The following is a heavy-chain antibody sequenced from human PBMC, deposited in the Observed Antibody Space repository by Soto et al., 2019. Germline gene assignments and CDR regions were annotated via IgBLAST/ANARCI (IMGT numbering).Heavy chain of an antibody. CDR2: IYYSGST. CDR1: GGSVSSGSYY. D-gene: IGHD1-20*01. Sequence: SETLSLTCTVSGGSVSSGSYYWSWIRPPPGKGLEWIGYIYYSGSTNYNPSLKSRVTISVDTSKNQFSLKLSSVTAADTAVYYCAREGTYNWNDRAFDYWGQGTQVTVSS. CDR3: AREGTYNWNDRAFDY. J-gene: IGHJ4*02. V-gene: IGHV4-61*01.